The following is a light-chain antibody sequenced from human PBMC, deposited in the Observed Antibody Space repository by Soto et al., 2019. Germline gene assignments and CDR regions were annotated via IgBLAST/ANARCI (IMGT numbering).Light chain of an antibody. CDR1: KNDIGVYDF. CDR3: KSYAGSNTYV. CDR2: EVV. Sequence: QPVLTQPPSASGSPGQSVTISCTGTKNDIGVYDFVSWYQHHPGKAPRLIIYEVVQRPSGVPDRFSGSKSSNTASLTVSGLQAADEADYFCKSYAGSNTYVFGSGTKLTVL. V-gene: IGLV2-8*01. J-gene: IGLJ1*01.